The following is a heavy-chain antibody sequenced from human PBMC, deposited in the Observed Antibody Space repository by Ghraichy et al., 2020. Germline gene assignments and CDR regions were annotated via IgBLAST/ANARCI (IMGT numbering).Heavy chain of an antibody. Sequence: ASGKVSCRASGYTFTNYDINWVRQATGQGLEWMGYMNPNSGDTVYAPKFQDRVTVISGTSISTAYMELTSLRSDDTAVYYCARATGIAARGRYYFDYWGQGTVVTVSS. CDR3: ARATGIAARGRYYFDY. CDR1: GYTFTNYD. V-gene: IGHV1-8*03. J-gene: IGHJ4*02. CDR2: MNPNSGDT. D-gene: IGHD6-6*01.